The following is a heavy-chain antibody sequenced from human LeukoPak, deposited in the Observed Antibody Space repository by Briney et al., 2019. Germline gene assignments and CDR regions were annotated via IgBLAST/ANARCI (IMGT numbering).Heavy chain of an antibody. CDR2: IYYSGST. V-gene: IGHV4-61*08. CDR3: ARVETPITMTRGFDP. D-gene: IGHD3-22*01. CDR1: GGSISSSGYY. J-gene: IGHJ5*02. Sequence: SETLSLTCTVSGGSISSSGYYWGWIRQPPGKGLEWIGYIYYSGSTNYNPSLKSRVTISVDTSKNQFSLKLSSVTAADTAVYYCARVETPITMTRGFDPWGQGTLVTVSS.